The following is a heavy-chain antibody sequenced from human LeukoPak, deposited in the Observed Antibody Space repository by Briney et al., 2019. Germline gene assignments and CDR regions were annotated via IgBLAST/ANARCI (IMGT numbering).Heavy chain of an antibody. CDR1: GFTFSSYA. J-gene: IGHJ4*02. V-gene: IGHV3-23*01. CDR2: ISGSGTTT. Sequence: GRSLRLSCAASGFTFSSYAMHWVRQAPGRGLEWLSTISGSGTTTYYVDSVKGRFTVSRDNSKNTLYLQMSSLRAGDTAVYYCAKAGHYGSGSYYSDYWGRGTLVTVSP. CDR3: AKAGHYGSGSYYSDY. D-gene: IGHD3-10*01.